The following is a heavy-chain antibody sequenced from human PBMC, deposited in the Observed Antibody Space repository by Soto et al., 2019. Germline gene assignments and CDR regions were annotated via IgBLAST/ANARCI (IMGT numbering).Heavy chain of an antibody. CDR2: INHSGST. D-gene: IGHD2-15*01. V-gene: IGHV4-34*01. CDR3: ARARGGPKWFDP. Sequence: PSETLSLTCAVYGGSFSGYYWSWIRQPPGKGLEWIGEINHSGSTNYNPSLKSRVTISVDTSKNQFSLKLSSVTAADTAVYYCARARGGPKWFDPWGQGTLVTVSA. CDR1: GGSFSGYY. J-gene: IGHJ5*02.